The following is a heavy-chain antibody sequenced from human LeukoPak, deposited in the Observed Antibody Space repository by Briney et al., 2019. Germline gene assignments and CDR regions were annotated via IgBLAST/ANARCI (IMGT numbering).Heavy chain of an antibody. CDR1: GYTFTGYY. J-gene: IGHJ6*03. V-gene: IGHV1-2*02. CDR3: AREGLLRFLEWLFDYYMDV. D-gene: IGHD3-3*01. CDR2: INPNSGGT. Sequence: GASVKVSCKASGYTFTGYYMHWVRQAPGQGLEWMGWINPNSGGTNYAQKFQGRVTMTRDTSISTAYMELSRLRSDDTAVYYCAREGLLRFLEWLFDYYMDVWGKGTTVTVSS.